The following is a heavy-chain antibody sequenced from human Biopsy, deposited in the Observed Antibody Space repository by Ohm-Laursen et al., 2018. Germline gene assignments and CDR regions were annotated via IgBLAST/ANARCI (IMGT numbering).Heavy chain of an antibody. CDR1: GGTFSNYG. D-gene: IGHD3-9*01. CDR3: ATKLTGYFHH. J-gene: IGHJ1*01. V-gene: IGHV1-69*06. CDR2: NIPILGTG. Sequence: SSVKVSCKPPGGTFSNYGVNWVRQAPGQGLEWLGGNIPILGTGNYAQKFQDRVTVAADTSTSTATMELRSLRSDDTAVYYCATKLTGYFHHWGQGTLVIVSA.